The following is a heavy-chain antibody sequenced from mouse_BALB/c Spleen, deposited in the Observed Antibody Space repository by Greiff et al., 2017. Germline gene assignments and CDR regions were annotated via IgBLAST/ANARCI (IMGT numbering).Heavy chain of an antibody. CDR2: INPSNGGT. CDR1: GYTFTSYY. Sequence: VKLVESGADLVKPGASVKLSCKASGYTFTSYYMYWVKQRPGQGLEWIGEINPSNGGTNFNEKFKSKATLTVDKSSSTAYMQLSSLTSEDSAVYYCTRSLAMDYWGQGTSVTVSS. V-gene: IGHV1S81*02. D-gene: IGHD6-2*01. CDR3: TRSLAMDY. J-gene: IGHJ4*01.